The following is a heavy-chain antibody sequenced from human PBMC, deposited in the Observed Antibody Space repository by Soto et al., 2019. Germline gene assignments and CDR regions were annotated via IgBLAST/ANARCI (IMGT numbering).Heavy chain of an antibody. V-gene: IGHV4-59*13. J-gene: IGHJ3*01. Sequence: PSETVSLTCTVSDGSISDNYWTWVRTCPGKGLEWIGNVHHTGRTTVSPSLKNRVSMSVDTSKDQFSLNLTSATAADTAFYCCARDSLREHFTIYGMPTSAFDVWGQGTLVTVSS. CDR3: ARDSLREHFTIYGMPTSAFDV. CDR2: VHHTGRT. D-gene: IGHD3-3*02. CDR1: DGSISDNY.